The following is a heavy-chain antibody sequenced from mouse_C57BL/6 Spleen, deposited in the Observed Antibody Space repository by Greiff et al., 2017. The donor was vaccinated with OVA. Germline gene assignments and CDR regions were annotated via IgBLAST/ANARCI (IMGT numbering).Heavy chain of an antibody. CDR2: ISRGGDYI. CDR1: GFTFSSYA. D-gene: IGHD3-1*01. CDR3: TREGLTRVYFDY. V-gene: IGHV5-9-1*02. Sequence: EVNLVESGEGLVKPGGSLKLSCAASGFTFSSYAMSWVRQTPEKRLEWVAYISRGGDYIYYADTVKGRFTISRDNARNTLYLQMSSLKSEDTAMYYCTREGLTRVYFDYWGQGTTLTVSS. J-gene: IGHJ2*01.